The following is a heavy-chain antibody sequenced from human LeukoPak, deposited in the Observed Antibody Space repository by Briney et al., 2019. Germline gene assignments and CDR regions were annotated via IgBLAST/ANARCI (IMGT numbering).Heavy chain of an antibody. Sequence: SETLSLTCTVSGGSINNFFWNWVRQPPGKGPEWIGYIFYSGSTNYNPSLKSRVTMSVDTSRNQFSLNLRSVTAADTAVYYCARGTAPDTHWGQGALVTVSS. CDR3: ARGTAPDTH. CDR2: IFYSGST. D-gene: IGHD6-13*01. CDR1: GGSINNFF. V-gene: IGHV4-59*08. J-gene: IGHJ4*02.